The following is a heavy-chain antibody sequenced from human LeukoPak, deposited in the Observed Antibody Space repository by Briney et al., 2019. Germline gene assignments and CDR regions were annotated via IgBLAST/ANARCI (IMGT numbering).Heavy chain of an antibody. Sequence: SETLSLTCTVSGGSISSYYWSWIRQPAGKGLEWIGRIYTSGSTNYNPSLKSRVTISVDKSKNQSSLKLSSVTAADTAVYYCARVVRLQPREVYYYYMDVWGKGTTVTVSS. V-gene: IGHV4-4*07. J-gene: IGHJ6*03. CDR3: ARVVRLQPREVYYYYMDV. CDR2: IYTSGST. CDR1: GGSISSYY. D-gene: IGHD4-11*01.